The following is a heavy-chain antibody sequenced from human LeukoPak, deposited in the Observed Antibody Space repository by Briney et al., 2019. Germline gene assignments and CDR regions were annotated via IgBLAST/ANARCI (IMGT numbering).Heavy chain of an antibody. J-gene: IGHJ4*02. V-gene: IGHV3-7*03. Sequence: GGSLRLSCAASGFTFSSYAMSWVRQAPGKGLEWVANIKHDGSEKNYVDSVKGRFTISRDNAKNSLYLQMNSLRAEDTAVYYCATPLDYYDRSDSHQGGDWGQGTLVTVSS. CDR3: ATPLDYYDRSDSHQGGD. D-gene: IGHD3-22*01. CDR2: IKHDGSEK. CDR1: GFTFSSYA.